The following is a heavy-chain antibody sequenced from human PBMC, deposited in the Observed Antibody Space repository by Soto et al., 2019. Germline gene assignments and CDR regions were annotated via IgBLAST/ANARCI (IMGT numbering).Heavy chain of an antibody. CDR1: GFTFRTFA. D-gene: IGHD1-1*01. CDR3: ARDKKPFNWSPSILKSYYYGMDV. Sequence: WWSLRLSCAASGFTFRTFAMHWFRQAPGKGLEWVAVISNDGSNKYFLDSVKGRFTVSRDNSNNTLYLQMDSLRAEDTAVYYCARDKKPFNWSPSILKSYYYGMDVWGQGTTVTVSS. CDR2: ISNDGSNK. V-gene: IGHV3-30-3*01. J-gene: IGHJ6*02.